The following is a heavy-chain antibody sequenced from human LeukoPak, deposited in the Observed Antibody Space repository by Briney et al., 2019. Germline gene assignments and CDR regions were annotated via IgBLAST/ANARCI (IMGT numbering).Heavy chain of an antibody. CDR2: IYYSGST. J-gene: IGHJ4*02. CDR1: GGSISSYY. D-gene: IGHD3-22*01. CDR3: ARDVYDSSGYYYDY. V-gene: IGHV4-59*01. Sequence: SETLSLTCTVSGGSISSYYWSWIRQPPGKGLEWIGYIYYSGSTNYNPSLKSRVTISVDTSKNQFSLKLSSVTAADTAVYYCARDVYDSSGYYYDYWDQGTLVTVSS.